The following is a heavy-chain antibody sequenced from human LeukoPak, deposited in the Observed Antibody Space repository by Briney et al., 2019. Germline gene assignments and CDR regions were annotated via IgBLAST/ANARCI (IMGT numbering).Heavy chain of an antibody. Sequence: SETLSLTCAVYGGSFSGYYWSWIRLPPGKGLEWIGEINHSGSTNYNPSLKSRVTISVDTSKNQFSLKLSSVTAADTAVYYCAALDWLYGESNYWGQGTLVTVSS. CDR2: INHSGST. CDR1: GGSFSGYY. D-gene: IGHD3-9*01. CDR3: AALDWLYGESNY. J-gene: IGHJ4*02. V-gene: IGHV4-34*01.